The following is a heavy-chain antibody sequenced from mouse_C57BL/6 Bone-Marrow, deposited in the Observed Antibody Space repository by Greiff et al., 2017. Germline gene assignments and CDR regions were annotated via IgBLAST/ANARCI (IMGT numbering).Heavy chain of an antibody. Sequence: VQLQQSGPVLVKPGASVKMSCKASGYTFTDYYMNWVKQSHGKSLEWIGVINPYNGGTSYNQKFKGKATLTVDKSSSTAYMELNSLTSEDSAVYYCARSDITTVVATDYWGQGTTLTVSS. J-gene: IGHJ2*01. CDR3: ARSDITTVVATDY. CDR1: GYTFTDYY. D-gene: IGHD1-1*01. CDR2: INPYNGGT. V-gene: IGHV1-19*01.